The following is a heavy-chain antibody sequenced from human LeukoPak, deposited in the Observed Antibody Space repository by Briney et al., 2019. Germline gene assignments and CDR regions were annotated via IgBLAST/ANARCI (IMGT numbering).Heavy chain of an antibody. D-gene: IGHD2-2*01. CDR1: GFTFDDYA. V-gene: IGHV3-9*01. CDR3: AKGPTMGDCSSTSCYQVGGGYYYYGMDV. Sequence: GRSLRLSCAASGFTFDDYAMLWVRQAPGKGLEWVSGISWSSGSIGYADSVKGRFTISRDNAKNSLYLQMNSLRAEDTALYYCAKGPTMGDCSSTSCYQVGGGYYYYGMDVWGQGTTVTVSS. CDR2: ISWSSGSI. J-gene: IGHJ6*02.